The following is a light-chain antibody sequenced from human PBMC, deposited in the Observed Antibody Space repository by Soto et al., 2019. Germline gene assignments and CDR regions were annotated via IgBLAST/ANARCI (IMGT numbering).Light chain of an antibody. Sequence: QSALTQPASVSGSPGQSITVSCTGTRNNLGGYDLVSWYQKYPDKAPTLLIYEATNRPSGISDRFSGSKSGYTASLTISGLRAEDEADYYCCSLEASRALVVFGGGTKLTVL. V-gene: IGLV2-23*01. J-gene: IGLJ2*01. CDR1: RNNLGGYDL. CDR3: CSLEASRALVV. CDR2: EAT.